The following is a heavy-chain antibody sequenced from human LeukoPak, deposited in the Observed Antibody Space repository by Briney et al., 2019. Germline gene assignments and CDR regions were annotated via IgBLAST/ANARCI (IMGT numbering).Heavy chain of an antibody. Sequence: GGSLRLSCAASGFTFSSYDMRWVRQATGKGLEWVSAIGTAGDTYYPGSVKGRFTISRENAKNSLYLQMNSLRAGDTAVYYCARESESRPRGQPFDLWGRGTLVTVSS. J-gene: IGHJ2*01. CDR3: ARESESRPRGQPFDL. V-gene: IGHV3-13*01. D-gene: IGHD1-1*01. CDR2: IGTAGDT. CDR1: GFTFSSYD.